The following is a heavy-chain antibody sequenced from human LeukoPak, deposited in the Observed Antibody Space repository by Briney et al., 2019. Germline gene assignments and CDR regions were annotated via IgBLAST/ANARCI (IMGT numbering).Heavy chain of an antibody. CDR1: GGSFSGYY. J-gene: IGHJ6*03. D-gene: IGHD3-10*01. Sequence: SETLSLTCAVYGGSFSGYYWSWIRQPPGKGLEWIGEINHSGSTNYNPSLKSRVTISVDTSKNQFSLKLSSVTAADTAVYYCARLGITMVRGVTRNYYYYIDVWGKGTTVTISS. CDR2: INHSGST. CDR3: ARLGITMVRGVTRNYYYYIDV. V-gene: IGHV4-34*01.